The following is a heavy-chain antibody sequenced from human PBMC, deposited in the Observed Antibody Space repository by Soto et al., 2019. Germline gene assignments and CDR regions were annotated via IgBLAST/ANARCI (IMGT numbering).Heavy chain of an antibody. CDR2: ISSSSSYT. V-gene: IGHV3-11*06. CDR1: GFTFXDYY. Sequence: GGSLRLSCGASGFTFXDYYMSWIRQAPGKGLEWVSYISSSSSYTNYADSVKGRFTISRDNAKNSLYLQMNSLRAEDTAVYYCARETPSPAFDIWGQGTMVTVSS. J-gene: IGHJ3*02. CDR3: ARETPSPAFDI.